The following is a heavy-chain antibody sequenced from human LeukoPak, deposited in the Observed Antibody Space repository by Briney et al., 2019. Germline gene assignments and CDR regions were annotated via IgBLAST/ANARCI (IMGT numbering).Heavy chain of an antibody. CDR2: ISSSGSPI. CDR3: ARDLGDDAFDI. J-gene: IGHJ3*02. V-gene: IGHV3-11*01. CDR1: GFTVSSNY. Sequence: PGGSLRLSCAASGFTVSSNYVSWVRQAPGKGLEWVSYISSSGSPIYYADSVKGRFTISRDNAKNSLSLQVNSLRAEDTAVYYCARDLGDDAFDIWGQGTMVTVSS.